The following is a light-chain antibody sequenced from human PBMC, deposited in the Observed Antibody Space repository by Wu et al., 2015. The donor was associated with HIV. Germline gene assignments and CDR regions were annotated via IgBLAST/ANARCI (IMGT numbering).Light chain of an antibody. CDR3: QQYGTSPRYT. CDR1: QNVRNNF. CDR2: GAS. Sequence: EILLTQSPGTLSLFPGERATLSCRASQNVRNNFLAWYQQKPGQAPRLLIYGASSRATDIPDRFSGTGSGTDFTLTINRLEPEDFAVYYCQQYGTSPRYTFGQGT. J-gene: IGKJ2*01. V-gene: IGKV3-20*01.